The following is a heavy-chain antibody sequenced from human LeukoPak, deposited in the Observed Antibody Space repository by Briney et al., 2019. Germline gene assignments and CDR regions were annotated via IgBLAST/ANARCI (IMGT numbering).Heavy chain of an antibody. CDR3: ASSITMIVVVIA. CDR2: IYHSGST. J-gene: IGHJ5*02. Sequence: SETLSLTCAVSGGSISSGGYSWSWIRQPPGKGLEWIGYIYHSGSTYYNPSLKSRVTISVDRSKNQFSLKLSSVTAADTAVYYCASSITMIVVVIAWGQGTLVTVSS. CDR1: GGSISSGGYS. D-gene: IGHD3-22*01. V-gene: IGHV4-30-2*01.